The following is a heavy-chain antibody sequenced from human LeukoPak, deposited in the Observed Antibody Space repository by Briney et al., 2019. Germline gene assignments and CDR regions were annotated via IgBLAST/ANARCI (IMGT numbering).Heavy chain of an antibody. Sequence: PGGSLRLSCAASGFTFSSHGMHWVRQAPGKGLEWVAVIWYGGSNTYYADSVKGRFTISRDNSKNTLYLQMNSLRAEDTAVYYCAKGPSATSDAFDIWGQGTMVTVSS. J-gene: IGHJ3*02. CDR2: IWYGGSNT. D-gene: IGHD6-6*01. V-gene: IGHV3-33*06. CDR1: GFTFSSHG. CDR3: AKGPSATSDAFDI.